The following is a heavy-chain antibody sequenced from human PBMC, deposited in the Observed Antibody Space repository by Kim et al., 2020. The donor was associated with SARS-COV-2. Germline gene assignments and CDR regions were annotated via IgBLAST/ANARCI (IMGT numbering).Heavy chain of an antibody. D-gene: IGHD5-12*01. CDR3: ARAKWGSSVVATVRGDYYCSALDV. CDR2: ISWSSYNI. CDR1: GFSVDEYA. J-gene: IGHJ6*02. V-gene: IGHV3-9*01. Sequence: GGSLRLSCATSGFSVDEYAFHWVRQVPGQGLEWVSGISWSSYNIGYADSVKGRFTISRDNAKSSLYLQMKSQKTEDTALYYCARAKWGSSVVATVRGDYYCSALDVWGQGTAVTVSS.